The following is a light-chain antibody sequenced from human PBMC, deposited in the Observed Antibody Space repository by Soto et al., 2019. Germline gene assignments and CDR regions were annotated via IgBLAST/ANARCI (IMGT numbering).Light chain of an antibody. CDR1: TSNIGAGYD. V-gene: IGLV1-40*01. Sequence: QSVLTQPPSVSGAPGQRVTISCTGNTSNIGAGYDVHWYQQLPGKAPKLLIFGNSHRPSGVPDRFFGSKSGTSASLAITGLQAEDEADYYCQSYDRSLSGSMFGGGTKLTVL. CDR2: GNS. J-gene: IGLJ3*02. CDR3: QSYDRSLSGSM.